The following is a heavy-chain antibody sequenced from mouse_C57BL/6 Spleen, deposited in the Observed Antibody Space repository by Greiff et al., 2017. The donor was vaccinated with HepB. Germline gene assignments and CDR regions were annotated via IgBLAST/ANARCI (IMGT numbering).Heavy chain of an antibody. D-gene: IGHD1-1*01. Sequence: VKLMESGPGLVAPSQSLSITCTVSGFSLTSYAISWVRQPPGKGLEWLGVIWTGGGTNYNSALNSRLSISKDNSKSHVFLKMNSLQTDDTARYYCARKGSREVYAMDYWGQGTSVTVSS. V-gene: IGHV2-9-1*01. CDR2: IWTGGGT. J-gene: IGHJ4*01. CDR1: GFSLTSYA. CDR3: ARKGSREVYAMDY.